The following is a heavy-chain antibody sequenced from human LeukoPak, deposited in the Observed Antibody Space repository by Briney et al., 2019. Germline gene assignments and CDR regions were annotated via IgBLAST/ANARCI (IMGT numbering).Heavy chain of an antibody. Sequence: PGGSLRLSCAASGFTFSSYGMHWVRQAPGKGLEWVAVIWYDGSNKYYVDSVKGRFTISRDNSKNTLYLQMNSLRAEDTAVYYCARDRRGGATYVDYWGQGTLVTVSS. J-gene: IGHJ4*02. CDR2: IWYDGSNK. CDR1: GFTFSSYG. CDR3: ARDRRGGATYVDY. V-gene: IGHV3-33*01. D-gene: IGHD1-26*01.